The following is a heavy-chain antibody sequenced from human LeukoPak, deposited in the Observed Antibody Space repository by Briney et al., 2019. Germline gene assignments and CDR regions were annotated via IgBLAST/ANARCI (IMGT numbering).Heavy chain of an antibody. V-gene: IGHV3-23*01. J-gene: IGHJ4*02. CDR3: AKLQSVVIPAAMLGFDY. CDR1: GFTFNRYG. D-gene: IGHD2-2*01. CDR2: IGASGANR. Sequence: GGSLRLSCAASGFTFNRYGMSWVRQAPGKGLEWVSGIGASGANRYYADSVKGRFTISRDNSRDTLSVQINSLRAEDTAVYYSAKLQSVVIPAAMLGFDYWGQGILVTVSS.